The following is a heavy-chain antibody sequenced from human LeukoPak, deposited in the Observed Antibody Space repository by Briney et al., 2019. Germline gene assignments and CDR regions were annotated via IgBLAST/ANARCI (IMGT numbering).Heavy chain of an antibody. CDR1: GGTFSSYA. V-gene: IGHV1-69*13. J-gene: IGHJ4*02. D-gene: IGHD3-10*01. CDR3: ATYYYGSGSNYHFDY. CDR2: IIPIFGTA. Sequence: SVKVSCKASGGTFSSYAISWVRQAPGQGLEWMGGIIPIFGTANYAQKFQGRVTITADESTSTAYMELSSLRSEDTAVYYCATYYYGSGSNYHFDYWGQGTLVTVSS.